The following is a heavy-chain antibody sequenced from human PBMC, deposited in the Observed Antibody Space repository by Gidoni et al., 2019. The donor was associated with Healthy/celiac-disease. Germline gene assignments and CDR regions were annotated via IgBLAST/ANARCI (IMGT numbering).Heavy chain of an antibody. CDR2: IDPSDSYT. Sequence: EVQLVQSGAEVKKPGESLRISCKGSGYSFTSYWISWLRQMPGKGLEWMGRIDPSDSYTNYSPSFQGHVTISADKSISTAYLQWSSLKASDTAMYYCARHLRYCSSTSCYAGDAFDIWGQGTMVTVSS. D-gene: IGHD2-2*01. V-gene: IGHV5-10-1*01. CDR3: ARHLRYCSSTSCYAGDAFDI. CDR1: GYSFTSYW. J-gene: IGHJ3*02.